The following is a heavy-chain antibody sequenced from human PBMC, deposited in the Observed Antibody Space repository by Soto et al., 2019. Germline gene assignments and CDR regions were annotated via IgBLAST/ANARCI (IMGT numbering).Heavy chain of an antibody. J-gene: IGHJ2*01. Sequence: EVQLVESGGGLVKPGGSLRLSCAASGFTFNNYNMNWVRQAPGKGLEWVSSFSSSSGHIYYADSVKGRFTISRDNAKNSLFLQMTSLRAEDTAVYYCARDPRYSSGWYWYFDLWGRGTLVTVSS. CDR2: FSSSSGHI. V-gene: IGHV3-21*01. CDR3: ARDPRYSSGWYWYFDL. D-gene: IGHD6-19*01. CDR1: GFTFNNYN.